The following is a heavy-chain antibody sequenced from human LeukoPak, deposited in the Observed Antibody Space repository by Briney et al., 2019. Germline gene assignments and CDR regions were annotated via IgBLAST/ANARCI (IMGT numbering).Heavy chain of an antibody. CDR2: INPSGGTT. Sequence: GASVKVSCKTSEYTFTIYYMHWVRQAPGQGLGWMGKINPSGGTTTYAQKFQGRVAMTRDTSTSTVYMELSSLRSEDTAVYYCASSIAAADYYFDYWGQGALVTVSS. D-gene: IGHD6-13*01. J-gene: IGHJ4*02. CDR3: ASSIAAADYYFDY. V-gene: IGHV1-46*01. CDR1: EYTFTIYY.